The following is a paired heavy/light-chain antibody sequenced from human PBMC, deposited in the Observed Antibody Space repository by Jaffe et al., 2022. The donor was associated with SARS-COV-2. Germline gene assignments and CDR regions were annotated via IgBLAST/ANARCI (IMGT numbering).Heavy chain of an antibody. Sequence: EVQLVQSGAEVKKPGESLKISCKGSGYSFTYWIAWVRQMPGKGLEWMGIIYPGDSDTRYSPSFQGQVTISADKSISTAYLQWSSLKASDTAIYYCARRFAVADFNFDYWGQGTPVTVSS. J-gene: IGHJ4*02. CDR1: GYSFTYW. CDR3: ARRFAVADFNFDY. V-gene: IGHV5-51*01. D-gene: IGHD6-19*01. CDR2: IYPGDSDT.
Light chain of an antibody. CDR1: SLRSYD. CDR3: NSRDSSGNHWV. V-gene: IGLV3-19*01. J-gene: IGLJ3*02. Sequence: SSELTQDPAVSVALGQTVRITCQGDSLRSYDASWYQQKPGQAPVLVIYGKDHRPSGIPDRFSGSSSGNTASLTITGAQAEDEADYYCNSRDSSGNHWVFGGGTKLTVL. CDR2: GKD.